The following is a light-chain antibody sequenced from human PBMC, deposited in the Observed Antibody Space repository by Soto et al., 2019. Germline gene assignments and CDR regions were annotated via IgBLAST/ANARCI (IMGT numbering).Light chain of an antibody. Sequence: QAVVTQSPSASASLGASVKLTCTLSSGHSSYAVAWHQQQPGKGPRYLMKLNIDGSHSRGDGIPDRFSGSRSGADRYLTISSLQSEDEAVYFCQTWGTGSVIFGGGTKLTVL. CDR3: QTWGTGSVI. CDR1: SGHSSYA. J-gene: IGLJ2*01. V-gene: IGLV4-69*02. CDR2: LNIDGSH.